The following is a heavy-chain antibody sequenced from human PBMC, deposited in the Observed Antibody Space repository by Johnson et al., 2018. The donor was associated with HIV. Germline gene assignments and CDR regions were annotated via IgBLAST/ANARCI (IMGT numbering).Heavy chain of an antibody. V-gene: IGHV3-11*04. D-gene: IGHD3-16*01. CDR1: GFTFSDYY. CDR3: ESHLSGVWGGVRRGAFDI. Sequence: QVQLVESGGGLVKPGGSLRLSCAASGFTFSDYYMSWIRQAPGKGLEWVSYISSSGSTIYYADSVKGRFTIYRDTAKNSLYLQMNSLRDVDTAVYYCESHLSGVWGGVRRGAFDIWGQGTMVTVSS. J-gene: IGHJ3*02. CDR2: ISSSGSTI.